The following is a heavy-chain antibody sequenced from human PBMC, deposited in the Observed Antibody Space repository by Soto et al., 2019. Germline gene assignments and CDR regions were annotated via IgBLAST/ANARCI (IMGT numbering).Heavy chain of an antibody. CDR2: VKWDGRTA. Sequence: EVQLVESGGGLVQPGGSLRLSCAASGFTFSDYWMHWVLQAPWEGLVWVSRVKWDGRTANYGDSVKGRCTISRDNAKNTLYLQLNSLRAEDTGLYYCARGIRENYGMDVWGKGTTVTVSS. CDR3: ARGIRENYGMDV. V-gene: IGHV3-74*01. CDR1: GFTFSDYW. J-gene: IGHJ6*04. D-gene: IGHD3-10*01.